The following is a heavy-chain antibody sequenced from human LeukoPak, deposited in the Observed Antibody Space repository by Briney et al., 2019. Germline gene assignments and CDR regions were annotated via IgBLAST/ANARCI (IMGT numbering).Heavy chain of an antibody. CDR1: GGSISSYY. CDR3: ARSPRGRPVGR. V-gene: IGHV4-59*01. D-gene: IGHD6-6*01. J-gene: IGHJ4*02. Sequence: SETLSLTCTVSGGSISSYYGSWTRQPPGKGLEWIGYIYYSGSTNYNPSLKSRVTISVDTSKNQFSLKLSMVTTADTAVYYCARSPRGRPVGRWGQGTLVTVSP. CDR2: IYYSGST.